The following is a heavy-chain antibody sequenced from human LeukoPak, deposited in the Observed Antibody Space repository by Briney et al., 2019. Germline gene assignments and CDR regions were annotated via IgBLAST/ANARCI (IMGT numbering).Heavy chain of an antibody. CDR1: GYSFIRYH. Sequence: ASVKVSCKASGYSFIRYHIHWVRQAPGQGLEWMGRINPNSGGTNYAQKFQGRVTMTRDTSISTAYMELSRLRSDDTAVYYCARDPTGTNPHLDYWGQGTLVTVSS. CDR2: INPNSGGT. CDR3: ARDPTGTNPHLDY. J-gene: IGHJ4*02. D-gene: IGHD1-1*01. V-gene: IGHV1-2*06.